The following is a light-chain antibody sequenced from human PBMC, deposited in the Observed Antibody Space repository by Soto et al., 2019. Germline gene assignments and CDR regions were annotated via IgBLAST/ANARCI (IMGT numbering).Light chain of an antibody. V-gene: IGKV3-15*01. CDR1: QSVSSN. CDR3: QQYNNWSWT. Sequence: GERATLSCRASQSVSSNLAWYQQKPGQAPRLLIYGASTRATGIPARFSGSGSGTEFPLTISSLQSEDLAFYFCQQYNNWSWTFGQVTKV. J-gene: IGKJ1*01. CDR2: GAS.